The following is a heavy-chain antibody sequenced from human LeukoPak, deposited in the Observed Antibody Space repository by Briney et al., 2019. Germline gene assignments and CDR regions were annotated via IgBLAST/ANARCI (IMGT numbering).Heavy chain of an antibody. Sequence: GESLKISCVGSGYRFPTYWIAWARQMPGKGLEWMGIIHSGDSNTVYSPSFQGQVTISADKSISTAYLQWSSLKASDTAMYYCARLGYFDSSGYPDYWGQGTLVTVSS. V-gene: IGHV5-51*01. CDR3: ARLGYFDSSGYPDY. CDR2: IHSGDSNT. CDR1: GYRFPTYW. J-gene: IGHJ4*02. D-gene: IGHD3-22*01.